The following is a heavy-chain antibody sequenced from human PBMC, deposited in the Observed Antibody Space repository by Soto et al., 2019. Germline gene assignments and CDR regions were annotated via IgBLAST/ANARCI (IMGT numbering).Heavy chain of an antibody. D-gene: IGHD3-9*01. CDR3: AREGGITIFRDYYYYGMDV. V-gene: IGHV3-30-3*01. Sequence: QVQLVESGGGVVQPGRSLRLSCAASGFTFSSYAMHWVRQAPGMGLEWVAVISYDGSNKYYADSVKGRFTISRDNSKNTLYLQMNSLRAEDTAVYYCAREGGITIFRDYYYYGMDVWGQGTTVTVSS. CDR2: ISYDGSNK. CDR1: GFTFSSYA. J-gene: IGHJ6*02.